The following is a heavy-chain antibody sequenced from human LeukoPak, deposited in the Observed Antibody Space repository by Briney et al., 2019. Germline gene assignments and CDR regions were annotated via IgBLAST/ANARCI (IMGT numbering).Heavy chain of an antibody. V-gene: IGHV4-59*01. CDR2: ISYSGST. Sequence: PSETLSLTCSVSGGSISRSFWSWIRQPPGKALEWIGYISYSGSTNYNPSLKSRVTISVDTSKNQVSLKLKSMTAADTAIYFCAKDRSGSYFAFDIWGQGTMVTVSS. CDR1: GGSISRSF. J-gene: IGHJ3*02. CDR3: AKDRSGSYFAFDI. D-gene: IGHD1-26*01.